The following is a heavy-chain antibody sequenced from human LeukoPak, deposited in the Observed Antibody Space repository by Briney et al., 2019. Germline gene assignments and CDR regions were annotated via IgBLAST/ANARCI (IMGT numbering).Heavy chain of an antibody. CDR3: ARGGGGHYYDSSGYYYFGYFQL. Sequence: QPGGSLRLSCAASGFTFSSYWMSWVRQAPGKGLEWVANIKQDGSEKYYVDSVKGRFTISRDNAKNSLYLQMNSLRAEDTAVYYCARGGGGHYYDSSGYYYFGYFQLWGQGTLVTVSS. D-gene: IGHD3-22*01. CDR2: IKQDGSEK. CDR1: GFTFSSYW. J-gene: IGHJ1*01. V-gene: IGHV3-7*01.